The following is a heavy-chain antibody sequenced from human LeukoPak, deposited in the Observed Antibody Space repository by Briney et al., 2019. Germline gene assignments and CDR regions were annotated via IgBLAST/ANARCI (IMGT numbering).Heavy chain of an antibody. CDR1: GGSISSGDYY. V-gene: IGHV4-30-4*01. J-gene: IGHJ6*02. CDR2: IYYSGST. D-gene: IGHD4-23*01. Sequence: SQTLSLTCTVSGGSISSGDYYWSWIRQPPGKGREWIVYIYYSGSTYDNPSLKSRVTISVDTSKNQFALKLSSVTAADTAVYYCDSTIYGGNSRYYYYYGMDVWGQGNTVTVSS. CDR3: DSTIYGGNSRYYYYYGMDV.